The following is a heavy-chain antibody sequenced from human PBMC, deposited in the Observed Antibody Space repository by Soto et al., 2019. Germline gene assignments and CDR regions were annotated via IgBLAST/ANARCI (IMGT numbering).Heavy chain of an antibody. CDR3: ARVRNDYNNYWFDP. D-gene: IGHD4-4*01. CDR1: GGSITSGGYY. Sequence: TLSLTCAVSGGSITSGGYYWSWIRHHPGRGLEWIASIYYNSSTYHNPSLKSRVTISAGTSENQFSLRLSSVTTADTAVYYCARVRNDYNNYWFDPWGQGTLVTVSS. J-gene: IGHJ5*02. V-gene: IGHV4-31*11. CDR2: IYYNSST.